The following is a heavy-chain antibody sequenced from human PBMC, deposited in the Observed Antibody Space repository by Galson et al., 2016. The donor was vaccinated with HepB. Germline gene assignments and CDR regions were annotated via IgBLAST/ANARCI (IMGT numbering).Heavy chain of an antibody. J-gene: IGHJ4*02. CDR1: GYTFTAYY. V-gene: IGHV1-2*02. CDR2: INPNSGGT. CDR3: ARLREAPFDY. Sequence: SVKVSCKASGYTFTAYYIHWVRQAPGQGLEWMGWINPNSGGTDSAQKFQDRVTMTRDTSINTVYMELTRLRSDDTAVYYCARLREAPFDYWGQGTLVTVSS. D-gene: IGHD1-26*01.